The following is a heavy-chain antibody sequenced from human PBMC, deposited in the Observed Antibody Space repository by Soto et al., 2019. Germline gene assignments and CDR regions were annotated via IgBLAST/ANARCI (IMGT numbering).Heavy chain of an antibody. Sequence: GGSLRLSCAASGVTISKAWMNWVRQAPGKGLEWVGRIKSKTDGGTIEYAAPVKGRFTISRDDSKNTLYLQMNSLETEDTAVYYCIVEMVRGVPDGMDVWGQGTTVTVAS. CDR2: IKSKTDGGTI. CDR1: GVTISKAW. J-gene: IGHJ6*02. V-gene: IGHV3-15*07. CDR3: IVEMVRGVPDGMDV. D-gene: IGHD3-10*01.